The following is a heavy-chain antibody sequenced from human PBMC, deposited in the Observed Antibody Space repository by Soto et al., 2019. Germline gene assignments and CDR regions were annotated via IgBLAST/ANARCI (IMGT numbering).Heavy chain of an antibody. Sequence: QVQLVQSGAEVKKPGSSVKVSCKASGGTFGSYAISWVRQAPGQGLEWMGGIIPIPGTANYAQNFQARVTIAQDESTSTAYMELSSLRSEDTAVYYCARSQGSSTSLEIYYYYYYGMDVWGQGTTVTVSS. V-gene: IGHV1-69*01. CDR3: ARSQGSSTSLEIYYYYYYGMDV. J-gene: IGHJ6*02. CDR2: IIPIPGTA. CDR1: GGTFGSYA. D-gene: IGHD2-2*01.